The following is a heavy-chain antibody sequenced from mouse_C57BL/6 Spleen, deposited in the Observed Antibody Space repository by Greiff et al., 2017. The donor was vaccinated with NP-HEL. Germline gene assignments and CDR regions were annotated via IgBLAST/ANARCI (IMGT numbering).Heavy chain of an antibody. CDR2: INPSNGGT. V-gene: IGHV1-53*01. J-gene: IGHJ4*01. Sequence: QVQLQQSGTELVKPGASVKLSCKASGYTFTSYWMHWVKQRPGQGLEWIGNINPSNGGTNYNEKFKSKATLTVDKSSSTAYMQLSSLTSEDSAVYYCARTPFYYYAMDYWGQGTSVTVSS. CDR3: ARTPFYYYAMDY. CDR1: GYTFTSYW.